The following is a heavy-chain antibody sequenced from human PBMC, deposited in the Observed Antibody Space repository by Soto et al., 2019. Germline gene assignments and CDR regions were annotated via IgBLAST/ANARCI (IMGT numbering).Heavy chain of an antibody. Sequence: GESLKISCNGSGYIFTSYWISWVRQMPGKGLEWMGRIDPSDSYTNYSPSFQGHVTISADKSISTAYLQWSSLKASDTAMYYCARQATYGDYVYRYWGQGTLVTVSS. J-gene: IGHJ4*02. V-gene: IGHV5-10-1*01. CDR3: ARQATYGDYVYRY. CDR1: GYIFTSYW. CDR2: IDPSDSYT. D-gene: IGHD4-17*01.